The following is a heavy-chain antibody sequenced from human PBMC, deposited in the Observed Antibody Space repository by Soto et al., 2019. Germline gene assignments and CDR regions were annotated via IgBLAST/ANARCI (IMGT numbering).Heavy chain of an antibody. V-gene: IGHV3-30*18. CDR2: ISYDGSNK. D-gene: IGHD2-2*01. J-gene: IGHJ6*02. Sequence: GGSLRLSCAASGFTFSSYGMHWVRQAPGKGLEWVAVISYDGSNKYYADSVKGRFTISRDNSKNTLYLQMNSLRAEDTAVYYCAKDFYGGFVVVPAATLSRYYYGMDAWGQGTTVTVSS. CDR1: GFTFSSYG. CDR3: AKDFYGGFVVVPAATLSRYYYGMDA.